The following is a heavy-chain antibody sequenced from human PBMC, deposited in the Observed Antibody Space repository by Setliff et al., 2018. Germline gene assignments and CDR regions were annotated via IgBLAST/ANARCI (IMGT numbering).Heavy chain of an antibody. CDR1: GGSISSGGYS. Sequence: SETLSLTCAVSGGSISSGGYSWSWIRQPPGKGLEWIGYIYHSGSTYYNPSLKSRVTISLDRSKNQFSLKMSSMTAADTAVYYCAIGTGDYFDYWGQETLVTVSS. CDR2: IYHSGST. J-gene: IGHJ4*02. D-gene: IGHD2-21*01. V-gene: IGHV4-30-2*01. CDR3: AIGTGDYFDY.